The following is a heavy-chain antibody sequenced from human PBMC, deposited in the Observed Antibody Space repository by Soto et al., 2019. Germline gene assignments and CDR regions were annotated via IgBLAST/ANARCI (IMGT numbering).Heavy chain of an antibody. J-gene: IGHJ4*02. CDR1: GYTFTNYG. CDR3: ATACRDGYNCLDY. D-gene: IGHD5-12*01. Sequence: ASVKVSCKASGYTFTNYGISWVRQAPGQGLEWMGWISAYNDNPNYAQKFQGWVTMTRDTSISTAYMELSRLTSDDTAVYYCATACRDGYNCLDYWGQGTLVTVSS. CDR2: ISAYNDNP. V-gene: IGHV1-18*01.